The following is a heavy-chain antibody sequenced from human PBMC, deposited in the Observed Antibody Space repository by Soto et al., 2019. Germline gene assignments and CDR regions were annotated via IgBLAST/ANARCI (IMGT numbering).Heavy chain of an antibody. J-gene: IGHJ4*02. CDR1: GYSFSYYG. CDR3: ARDRLRGFDDSGFYS. CDR2: INPYNGNR. D-gene: IGHD3-22*01. Sequence: QVQLVQYGAELRKPGASVKVSCQTSGYSFSYYGINWVRQAPGQGLEWMGWINPYNGNRNYAQRFEDRLTMTTLTSINTIYMELKNLKSDDTAIYYCARDRLRGFDDSGFYSWGQGTPVTVSS. V-gene: IGHV1-18*01.